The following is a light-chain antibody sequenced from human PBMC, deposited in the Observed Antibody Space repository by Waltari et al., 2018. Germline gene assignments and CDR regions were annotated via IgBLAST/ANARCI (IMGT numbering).Light chain of an antibody. CDR2: KAS. Sequence: IQMTQSPSSLSVSVGDRVTITCRASQSISNWLAWYQHKPGKAPILLIYKASILKSGVPSRFSGSGSGTQFTLTISSLQPGDFATYYCQQYNTYSSFGQGTKLEIK. V-gene: IGKV1-5*03. CDR1: QSISNW. CDR3: QQYNTYSS. J-gene: IGKJ2*01.